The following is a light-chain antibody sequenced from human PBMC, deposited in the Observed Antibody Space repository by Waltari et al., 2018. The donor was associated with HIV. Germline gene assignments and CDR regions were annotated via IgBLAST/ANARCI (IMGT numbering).Light chain of an antibody. V-gene: IGLV2-23*02. CDR2: EVT. CDR3: SSYASGSTLV. CDR1: NSDIGTFNF. Sequence: QSALTQPASVSGSPGQSVTISCAGSNSDIGTFNFVSWYQQYPNKAPKLIIYEVTKRPSGVSNRFSGSKSGNAASLTISGLQAEDEADYYCSSYASGSTLVFGGGTKVTVL. J-gene: IGLJ2*01.